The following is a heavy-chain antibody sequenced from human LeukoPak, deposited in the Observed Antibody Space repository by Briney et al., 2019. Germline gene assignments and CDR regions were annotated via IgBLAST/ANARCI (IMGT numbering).Heavy chain of an antibody. CDR2: IYYSGST. V-gene: IGHV4-39*01. CDR3: ASLIFGVALYNWFDP. Sequence: SETLSLTCTVSGXSISSSSYYWGWIRQPPGKGLEWIGSIYYSGSTYYNPSLKSRVTISVDTSKNQFSLKLSPVTAADTAVYYCASLIFGVALYNWFDPWGQGTLVTVSS. CDR1: GXSISSSSYY. J-gene: IGHJ5*02. D-gene: IGHD3-3*01.